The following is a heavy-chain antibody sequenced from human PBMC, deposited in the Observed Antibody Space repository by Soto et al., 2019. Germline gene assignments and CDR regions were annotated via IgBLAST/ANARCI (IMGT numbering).Heavy chain of an antibody. CDR3: ASSYYYDSSGYSSLYYSSDIYV. V-gene: IGHV1-3*01. CDR1: GYTFTSYA. Sequence: ASVKVSCKASGYTFTSYAMHWVRQAPGQRLEWMGWINAGNGNTKYSQMFQGRVTITRDTSASTAYMELSSLRSEDTAVYYCASSYYYDSSGYSSLYYSSDIYVLGQGTTLTVSS. CDR2: INAGNGNT. D-gene: IGHD3-22*01. J-gene: IGHJ6*02.